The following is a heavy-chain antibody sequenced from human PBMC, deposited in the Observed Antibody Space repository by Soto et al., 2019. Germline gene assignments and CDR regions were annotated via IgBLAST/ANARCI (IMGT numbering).Heavy chain of an antibody. CDR2: IWCDGSNK. V-gene: IGHV3-33*01. J-gene: IGHJ3*02. CDR3: ARVKYSGTTDAFDI. CDR1: GFTFSSYG. D-gene: IGHD6-6*01. Sequence: GSLRLSCAASGFTFSSYGMHWFRQAPGKGLEWVAVIWCDGSNKYYADSVKGRFTISRDNSKNTLYLQMNGLRAEDTAVYYCARVKYSGTTDAFDIWGQGTMVTVSS.